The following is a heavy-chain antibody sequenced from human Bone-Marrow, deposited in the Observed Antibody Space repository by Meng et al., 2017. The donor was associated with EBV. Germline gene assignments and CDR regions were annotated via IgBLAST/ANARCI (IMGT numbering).Heavy chain of an antibody. Sequence: VAASGGEVKRPGASVKGYCKASGYTFTGYGISWLRQAPGQGPEWMGWNSPADDNTHTAQKFQGRITMTADTSTTTAYMELTSLTSDDTALYYCARDQGMRGVAVTGIDYWGQGTLVTVSS. CDR3: ARDQGMRGVAVTGIDY. J-gene: IGHJ4*02. D-gene: IGHD6-19*01. CDR2: NSPADDNT. CDR1: GYTFTGYG. V-gene: IGHV1-18*01.